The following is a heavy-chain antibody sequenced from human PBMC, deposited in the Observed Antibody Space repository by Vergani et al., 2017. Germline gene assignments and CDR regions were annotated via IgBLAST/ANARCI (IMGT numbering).Heavy chain of an antibody. CDR1: GFTISGSA. V-gene: IGHV3-73*01. CDR2: IRSKANSYAT. Sequence: EVQLVESGGGLVQPGGSLKLSCAASGFTISGSAMHWVRQASGKGLEWVGRIRSKANSYATAYAASVKGRFTISRDDSKNTAYLQMHSLKTEDTAVYYCTRPASEYGMDVWGQGTTVTVSS. CDR3: TRPASEYGMDV. D-gene: IGHD6-25*01. J-gene: IGHJ6*02.